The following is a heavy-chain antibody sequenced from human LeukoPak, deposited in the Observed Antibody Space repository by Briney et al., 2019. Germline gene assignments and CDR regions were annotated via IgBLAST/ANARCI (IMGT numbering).Heavy chain of an antibody. J-gene: IGHJ6*03. CDR2: IYHSGST. V-gene: IGHV4-30-2*01. CDR3: ARDGKATRSSYYYYYMDV. Sequence: SETLSLTCTVSGGSISSGGYYWSWIRQPPGKGLEWIGYIYHSGSTYYNPSLKSRVTISVDRSKNQFSLKLSSVTAADTAVYYCARDGKATRSSYYYYYMDVWGKGTTVTVSS. D-gene: IGHD6-6*01. CDR1: GGSISSGGYY.